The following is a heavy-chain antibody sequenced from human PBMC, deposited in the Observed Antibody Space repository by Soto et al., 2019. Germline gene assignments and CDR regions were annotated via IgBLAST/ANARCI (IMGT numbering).Heavy chain of an antibody. CDR1: RYTFTNYV. CDR3: TRGGPAARLCFDN. V-gene: IGHV1-3*01. CDR2: INAGDGNT. Sequence: QVHLVQSGADVKKPGASVHVSCKASRYTFTNYVIHWVRLATGERLEWMGWINAGDGNTRYSQKFQDRVTITMDPYSRTFYMKLTSLTSADTAVYSCTRGGPAARLCFDNWGQGTLVTASS. D-gene: IGHD6-25*01. J-gene: IGHJ5*02.